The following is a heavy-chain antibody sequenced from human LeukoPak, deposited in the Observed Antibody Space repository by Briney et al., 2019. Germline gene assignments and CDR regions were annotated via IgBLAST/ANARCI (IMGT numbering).Heavy chain of an antibody. J-gene: IGHJ6*02. CDR2: IKQDGSEK. V-gene: IGHV3-7*01. CDR1: GFTFSSYW. Sequence: GGSLRLSCAASGFTFSSYWMSWVRQAPEKGLEWVANIKQDGSEKYYVDSVKGRFTISRDNAEKSLYLQMNSLRAEDTAVYYCARDLYYYESNIYYHGHYGMDVWGQGTTVTVSS. CDR3: ARDLYYYESNIYYHGHYGMDV. D-gene: IGHD3-22*01.